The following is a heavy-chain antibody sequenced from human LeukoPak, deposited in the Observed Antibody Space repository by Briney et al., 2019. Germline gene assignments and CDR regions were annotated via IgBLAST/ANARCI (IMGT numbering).Heavy chain of an antibody. Sequence: PGGSLRLSCAASGFTLSNHWMTWVRQVPGRGPEWVANVNRDGSETYYLDSVKGRFTISKDNAKNSLYLQMNSLRAEDTALYHCARRRIVGSIDDAFDIWGQGTMVTLSS. CDR3: ARRRIVGSIDDAFDI. V-gene: IGHV3-7*03. J-gene: IGHJ3*02. CDR2: VNRDGSET. CDR1: GFTLSNHW. D-gene: IGHD1-26*01.